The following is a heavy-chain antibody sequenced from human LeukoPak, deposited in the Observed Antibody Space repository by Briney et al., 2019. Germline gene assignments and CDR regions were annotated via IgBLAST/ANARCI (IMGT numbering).Heavy chain of an antibody. CDR1: GGSFSGYY. CDR2: INHSGST. D-gene: IGHD3-10*01. V-gene: IGHV4-34*01. Sequence: SETLSLTCAVYGGSFSGYYWSWIRQPPGKGLEWIGEINHSGSTNYNPSLKSRVTISVDTSKNQFSLKLSSVTAADTAVYYCARRRRSGELLRGYYYYMDVWGKGTTVTVSS. CDR3: ARRRRSGELLRGYYYYMDV. J-gene: IGHJ6*03.